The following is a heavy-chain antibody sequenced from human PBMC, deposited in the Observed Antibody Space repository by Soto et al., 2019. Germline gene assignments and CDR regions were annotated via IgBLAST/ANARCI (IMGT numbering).Heavy chain of an antibody. J-gene: IGHJ6*02. D-gene: IGHD6-19*01. V-gene: IGHV4-59*01. Sequence: PSETLSLTCTVSGGSISSYYWSWIRQPPGKGQEWIGYIYYNESTNYNHTLKSQVTISIDTSKNQYYLNLNSVTAADTALYYCAKDLGWNYGMDVWGQGTTVTVSS. CDR3: AKDLGWNYGMDV. CDR2: IYYNEST. CDR1: GGSISSYY.